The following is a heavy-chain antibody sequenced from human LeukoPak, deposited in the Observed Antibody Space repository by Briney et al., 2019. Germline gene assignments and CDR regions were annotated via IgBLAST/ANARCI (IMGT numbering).Heavy chain of an antibody. CDR2: IIPIFGTA. CDR3: ARVNDSSGPLDY. J-gene: IGHJ4*02. Sequence: SVKVSCKASGGTFSSYAISWVRQAPGQGLEWTGGIIPIFGTANYAQKFQGRVTITTDESTSTAYMELSSLRSEDTAVYYCARVNDSSGPLDYWGQGTLVTVSS. V-gene: IGHV1-69*05. D-gene: IGHD3-22*01. CDR1: GGTFSSYA.